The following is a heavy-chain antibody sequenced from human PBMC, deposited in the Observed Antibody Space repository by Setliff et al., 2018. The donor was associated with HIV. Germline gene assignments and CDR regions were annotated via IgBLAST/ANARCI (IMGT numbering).Heavy chain of an antibody. CDR2: IYYSGST. CDR1: AGSIRSSTYY. J-gene: IGHJ6*03. Sequence: SETLSLTCTVSAGSIRSSTYYWAWIRQPPGKGLEWIGTIYYSGSTYYNPSLRSRVTMSVDTSKNQFSLKLRSVTAADTAVYYCARHLYSGYDSGIIPYYYYYYMDVWGKGSTVTVSS. D-gene: IGHD5-12*01. V-gene: IGHV4-39*01. CDR3: ARHLYSGYDSGIIPYYYYYYMDV.